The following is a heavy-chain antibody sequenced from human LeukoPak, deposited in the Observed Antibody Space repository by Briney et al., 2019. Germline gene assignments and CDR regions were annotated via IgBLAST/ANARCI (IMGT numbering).Heavy chain of an antibody. CDR3: ARDAGHYYDSSGYPNNWFDP. J-gene: IGHJ5*02. Sequence: GGSLRLSCAASGFTFSSYAMHWVRQAPGKGLEWVAVISYDGSNKHYADSVKGRFTISRDNSKNTLYLQMNSLRAEDTAVYYCARDAGHYYDSSGYPNNWFDPWGQGTLVTVSS. CDR2: ISYDGSNK. D-gene: IGHD3-22*01. CDR1: GFTFSSYA. V-gene: IGHV3-30-3*01.